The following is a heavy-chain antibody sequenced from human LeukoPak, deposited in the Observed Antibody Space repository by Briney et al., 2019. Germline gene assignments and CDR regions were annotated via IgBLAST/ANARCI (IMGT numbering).Heavy chain of an antibody. V-gene: IGHV4-59*01. D-gene: IGHD3-16*01. CDR1: GDSFSTYH. J-gene: IGHJ4*02. CDR3: ARVGRGDHTWGSYYCDH. CDR2: ISSSGST. Sequence: SETLSLTCTVSGDSFSTYHWSWLRQPPGKGLERIGYISSSGSTSYNPSLKSRVSFSVDTSKSHFSLRLTSVTAADTAEYYCARVGRGDHTWGSYYCDHWGQGTLVSVSS.